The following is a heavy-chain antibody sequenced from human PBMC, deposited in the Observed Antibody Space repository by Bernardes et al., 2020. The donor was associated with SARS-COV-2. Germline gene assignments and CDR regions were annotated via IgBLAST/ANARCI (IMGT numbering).Heavy chain of an antibody. V-gene: IGHV3-74*01. CDR3: TRGTIDGYGRFEY. CDR2: INSDGRTT. CDR1: GFTFSSYW. D-gene: IGHD5-12*01. Sequence: GGSLRLSCAASGFTFSSYWMHWVRQAPGKGLVWVSRINSDGRTTSYADSVKGRFTISRDNAKNTLYLQMIALRGDDTAVYYCTRGTIDGYGRFEYWGQGTLVTVSS. J-gene: IGHJ4*02.